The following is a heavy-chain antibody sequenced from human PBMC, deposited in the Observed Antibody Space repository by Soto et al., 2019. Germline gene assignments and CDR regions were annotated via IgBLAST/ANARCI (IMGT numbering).Heavy chain of an antibody. J-gene: IGHJ6*02. CDR2: TYYRSKWYN. V-gene: IGHV6-1*01. CDR1: GGSVSINRAS. CDR3: ARSPGSPHSYYYYGIDV. D-gene: IGHD6-6*01. Sequence: LPPLPLTDDIRGGSVSINRASCNWLRKSPSLGLEWLGRTYYRSKWYNDYAVSVKSRITINPDTSKNQFSLQLNSVTPEDTAVYYCARSPGSPHSYYYYGIDVWGQANIGTGSS.